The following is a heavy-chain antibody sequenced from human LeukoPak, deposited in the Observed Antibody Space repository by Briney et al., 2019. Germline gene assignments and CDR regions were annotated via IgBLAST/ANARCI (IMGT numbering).Heavy chain of an antibody. CDR2: ISGSDGST. CDR1: GFTFSSYA. Sequence: GGSLRLSCAASGFTFSSYAMSWVRQAPGKGLEWVSAISGSDGSTYYADSVKGRFTISRDNSKNTLHLQMNSLRAEDTAVYYCAGRGSGSYFDYWGQGTLVTVSS. J-gene: IGHJ4*02. CDR3: AGRGSGSYFDY. D-gene: IGHD3-10*01. V-gene: IGHV3-23*01.